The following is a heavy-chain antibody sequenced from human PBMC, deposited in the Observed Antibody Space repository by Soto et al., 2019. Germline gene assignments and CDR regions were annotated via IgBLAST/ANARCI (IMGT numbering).Heavy chain of an antibody. Sequence: QVQLVESGGGVVQPGRSLRLSCAASGFTFSSYAMHWVRQDPGKGLEWVAVISYDGSNKYYADSVKGGFTIYRDNSKNTLYLQRNSLRAEDTAVYYCARDGEQLAQVFDYWGQGTLVTVSS. CDR1: GFTFSSYA. V-gene: IGHV3-30-3*01. CDR2: ISYDGSNK. J-gene: IGHJ4*02. D-gene: IGHD6-6*01. CDR3: ARDGEQLAQVFDY.